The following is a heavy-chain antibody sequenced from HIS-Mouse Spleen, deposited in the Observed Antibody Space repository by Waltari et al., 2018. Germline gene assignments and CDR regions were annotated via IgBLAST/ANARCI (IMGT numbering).Heavy chain of an antibody. CDR3: TLRLAD. V-gene: IGHV3-15*01. Sequence: EVQLVESGGGLVKPGGSLRLSCAASGFTFSNAWMSWVRQATGKGRGWVGHNKSKTDGGPPDNAAPVKGIFTITREDSKNTLYLQMNSLKTEDTAVYYWTLRLADWGQGTLVTVSS. CDR2: NKSKTDGGPP. J-gene: IGHJ4*02. D-gene: IGHD6-6*01. CDR1: GFTFSNAW.